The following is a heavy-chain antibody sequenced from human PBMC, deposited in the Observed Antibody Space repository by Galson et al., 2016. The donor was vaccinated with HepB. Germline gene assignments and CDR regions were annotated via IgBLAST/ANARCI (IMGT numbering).Heavy chain of an antibody. CDR3: ARLLGGSSWMGNWFDP. CDR2: LCYTGSA. J-gene: IGHJ5*02. D-gene: IGHD6-13*01. Sequence: SETLSLTCTVSGGSISSSGYCWGWTRQPPGKGLEWIGSLCYTGSAYYTPSLKSRVTISVDTSKNKFSLKLNSVTAADTAVFYCARLLGGSSWMGNWFDPWGQGTLVTVSS. CDR1: GGSISSSGYC. V-gene: IGHV4-39*01.